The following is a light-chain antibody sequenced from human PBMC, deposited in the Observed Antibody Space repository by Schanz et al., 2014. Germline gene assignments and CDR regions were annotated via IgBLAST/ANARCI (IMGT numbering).Light chain of an antibody. CDR1: QSISNK. J-gene: IGKJ1*01. CDR2: DAS. Sequence: DIQMTQSPSSLSASLGDRVTITCRASQSISNKLNWYQYKPGKAPELLIYDASSLQSGVPSRFSGSGSGTDFTLTISSLQPEDFATYFCQQHYIPPIAFGPGTKVEIK. CDR3: QQHYIPPIA. V-gene: IGKV1-39*01.